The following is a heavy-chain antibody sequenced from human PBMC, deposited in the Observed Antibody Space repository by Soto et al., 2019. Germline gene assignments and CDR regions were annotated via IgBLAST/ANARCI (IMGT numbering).Heavy chain of an antibody. Sequence: GGSLRLSCAASGFTFSSYGMHWVRQAPGKGLEWVAVISYDGSNKYYADSVKGRFTISRDNPKNTLYLQMNSLRAEDTAVYYCAKGPYYYDSSGPDYWGQGTLVTVSS. CDR2: ISYDGSNK. V-gene: IGHV3-30*18. J-gene: IGHJ4*02. CDR1: GFTFSSYG. CDR3: AKGPYYYDSSGPDY. D-gene: IGHD3-22*01.